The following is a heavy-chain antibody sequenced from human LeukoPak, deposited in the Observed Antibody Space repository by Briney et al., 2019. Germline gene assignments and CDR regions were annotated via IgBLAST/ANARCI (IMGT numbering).Heavy chain of an antibody. D-gene: IGHD3/OR15-3a*01. CDR3: ARDTPDFWTGYPSPYYYSYMDV. CDR2: IYQSGST. V-gene: IGHV4-30-2*01. J-gene: IGHJ6*03. Sequence: SETLSLTCTVSGGSISSGGYYWSWIRQPPGKGREWIGYIYQSGSTYYNPSLKSRVTISVDRSKNQFSLKLSSVTAADTAVYYCARDTPDFWTGYPSPYYYSYMDVWGKGTTVTVSS. CDR1: GGSISSGGYY.